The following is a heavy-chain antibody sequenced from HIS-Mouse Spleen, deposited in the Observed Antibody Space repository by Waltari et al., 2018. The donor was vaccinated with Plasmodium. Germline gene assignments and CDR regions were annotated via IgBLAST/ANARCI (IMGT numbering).Heavy chain of an antibody. Sequence: QLQLQESGPGLVKPSETLSLTCPVPGGSLSSSSYYWGWIRQPPGKGLEWIGSIYYSGSTYYNPSLKSRVTISVDTSKNQFSLKLSSVTAADTAVYYCARRGGSYYYFDYWGQGTLVTVSS. CDR3: ARRGGSYYYFDY. J-gene: IGHJ4*02. D-gene: IGHD1-26*01. CDR2: IYYSGST. V-gene: IGHV4-39*01. CDR1: GGSLSSSSYY.